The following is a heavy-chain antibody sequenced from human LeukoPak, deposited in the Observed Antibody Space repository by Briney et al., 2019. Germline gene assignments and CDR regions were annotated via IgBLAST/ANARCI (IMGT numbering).Heavy chain of an antibody. D-gene: IGHD4-23*01. J-gene: IGHJ4*02. CDR1: GYSISSGYY. CDR2: MYHSGST. CDR3: AKQGPTVVTHFDT. V-gene: IGHV4-38-2*01. Sequence: SETLSPTCAVSGYSISSGYYWGWIRQPPGKGLGWIASMYHSGSTYYNPSLKSRVTISVNTSKNQFSLRLSSVTAADTAVYYCAKQGPTVVTHFDTWGQGTLVTVSS.